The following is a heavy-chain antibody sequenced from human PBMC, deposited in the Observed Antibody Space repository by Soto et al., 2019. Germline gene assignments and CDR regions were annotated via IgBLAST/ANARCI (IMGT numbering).Heavy chain of an antibody. CDR2: INHSGST. CDR1: GGSFSGYY. Sequence: SETLSLTCAVYGGSFSGYYWSWIRQPPGKGLEWIGEINHSGSTNYSPSLKSRVTISVDTSKNQFSLKLSSVTAADTAVYYCARGRQRYCSGGSCYSNWFDPWGQGTLVTVSS. J-gene: IGHJ5*02. CDR3: ARGRQRYCSGGSCYSNWFDP. D-gene: IGHD2-15*01. V-gene: IGHV4-34*01.